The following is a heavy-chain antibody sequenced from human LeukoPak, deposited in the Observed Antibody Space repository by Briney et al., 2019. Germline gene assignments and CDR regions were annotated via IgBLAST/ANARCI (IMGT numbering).Heavy chain of an antibody. CDR1: GGSISSYY. Sequence: PSETLSLTCIVSGGSISSYYWSWLRQPPGKGLEWIGYIYYTGSTNYNPSLKSRVTISVDTSKNQFSLKLNSVTAADTAVYYCARELCSTTTCYFDYWGQGTLVTVSS. V-gene: IGHV4-59*01. CDR2: IYYTGST. CDR3: ARELCSTTTCYFDY. D-gene: IGHD2-2*01. J-gene: IGHJ4*02.